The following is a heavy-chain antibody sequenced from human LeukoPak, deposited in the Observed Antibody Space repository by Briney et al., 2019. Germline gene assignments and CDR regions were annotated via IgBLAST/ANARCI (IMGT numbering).Heavy chain of an antibody. CDR1: GYTFTSYD. CDR2: MNPNSGNT. Sequence: ASVKVSCKASGYTFTSYDINWVRQATGQGLEWMGWMNPNSGNTGCAQKFQGRVTMTRNTSISTAYMELSSLKIEDTAVYYCTRESGYKTSRQRGFDSWGQGILVTVSS. V-gene: IGHV1-8*01. J-gene: IGHJ4*02. D-gene: IGHD5-12*01. CDR3: TRESGYKTSRQRGFDS.